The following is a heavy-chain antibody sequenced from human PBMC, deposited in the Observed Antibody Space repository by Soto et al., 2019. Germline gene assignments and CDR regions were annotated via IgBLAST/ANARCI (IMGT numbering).Heavy chain of an antibody. CDR3: ARSTVRHAFDI. CDR2: IYDNGNT. D-gene: IGHD4-4*01. Sequence: SETLSLTCTVSGDSSSSHYWNWIRQPPGKGLEWIGHIYDNGNTNYNPSLRTRVTISLDTSKRQFSLRLTSVTAAGTAIYFCARSTVRHAFDIWGQGTVVTVSS. J-gene: IGHJ3*02. V-gene: IGHV4-59*11. CDR1: GDSSSSHY.